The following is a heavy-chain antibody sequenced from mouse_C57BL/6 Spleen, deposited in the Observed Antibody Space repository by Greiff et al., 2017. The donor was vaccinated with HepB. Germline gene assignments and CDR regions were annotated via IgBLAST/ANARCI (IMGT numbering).Heavy chain of an antibody. J-gene: IGHJ4*01. V-gene: IGHV3-6*01. CDR2: ISYDGSN. Sequence: DVKLVESGPGLVKPSQSLSLTCSVTGYSITSGYYWNWIRQFPGNKLEWMGYISYDGSNNYNPSLKNRISITRDTSKNQFFLELNSVTTEDTATYYCARGGYAMDYWGQGTSVTVSS. CDR1: GYSITSGYY. CDR3: ARGGYAMDY.